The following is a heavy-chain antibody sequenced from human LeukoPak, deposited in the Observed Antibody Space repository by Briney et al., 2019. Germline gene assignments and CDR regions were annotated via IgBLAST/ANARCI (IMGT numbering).Heavy chain of an antibody. D-gene: IGHD3-10*01. CDR1: GITFSSYW. CDR2: IKEDGSEK. J-gene: IGHJ4*02. CDR3: ARDGSGRPLRY. V-gene: IGHV3-7*01. Sequence: GGSLRLSCAASGITFSSYWMSWVRQAPGKGLEWVANIKEDGSEKYYADSVEGRFTISRDNAKNSLYLQMNSLRDDDTAVYYCARDGSGRPLRYWGQGTLVTVSS.